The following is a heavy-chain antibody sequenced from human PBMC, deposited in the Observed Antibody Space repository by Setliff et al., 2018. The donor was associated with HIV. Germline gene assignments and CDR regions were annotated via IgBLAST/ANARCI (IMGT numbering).Heavy chain of an antibody. J-gene: IGHJ3*02. CDR3: ARDVSGSYHLDAFDI. V-gene: IGHV1-18*01. CDR2: ISVYNDDT. CDR1: GHTLTSYG. D-gene: IGHD1-26*01. Sequence: ASVKVSCKASGHTLTSYGISWVRQAPGQGLEWMGWISVYNDDTSYAKKFQGRVTMTTDTSTGTAYMELRSLRSDDTAMYYCARDVSGSYHLDAFDIWGQGTMVTVSS.